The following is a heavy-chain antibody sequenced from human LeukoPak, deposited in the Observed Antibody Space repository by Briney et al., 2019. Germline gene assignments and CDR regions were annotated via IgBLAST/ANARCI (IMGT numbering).Heavy chain of an antibody. D-gene: IGHD6-19*01. Sequence: VKASCKASGGTFSSYAISWVRQAPGQGLEWMGRIIPIFGTANYAQKFQGRVTITTDEPTSTAYMELSSLRSEDTAVYYCARDHSRGSGWYEPDYFDYWGQGTLVTVSS. CDR1: GGTFSSYA. V-gene: IGHV1-69*05. CDR2: IIPIFGTA. J-gene: IGHJ4*02. CDR3: ARDHSRGSGWYEPDYFDY.